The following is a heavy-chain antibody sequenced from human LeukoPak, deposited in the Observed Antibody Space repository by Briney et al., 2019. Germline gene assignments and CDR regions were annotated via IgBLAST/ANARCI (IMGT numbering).Heavy chain of an antibody. J-gene: IGHJ4*02. CDR3: ARDQGYGDLAY. CDR1: GFTFSSYS. D-gene: IGHD4-17*01. V-gene: IGHV3-21*01. Sequence: PGGSLRLSCAASGFTFSSYSMNWFRQAPGKGLEWVSSIISSSSYIYYADSVKGRFTISRDKAKTSLYLQMNSLRAEDTAVYYCARDQGYGDLAYWGQGTLVTVSS. CDR2: IISSSSYI.